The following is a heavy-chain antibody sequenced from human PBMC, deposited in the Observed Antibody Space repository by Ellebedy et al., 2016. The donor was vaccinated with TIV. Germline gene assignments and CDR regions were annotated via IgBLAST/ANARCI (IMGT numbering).Heavy chain of an antibody. CDR3: ARIGSTFPFY. CDR2: INIDGTTT. J-gene: IGHJ4*02. Sequence: GESLKISCAASGFTFSSYWMHWVRQAPGKGLVWVSRINIDGTTTSYADSVKGRFTIARDNAKNTLYLQMNSLRAEDTAVYYCARIGSTFPFYWGQGTLVTVSS. CDR1: GFTFSSYW. V-gene: IGHV3-74*01. D-gene: IGHD6-13*01.